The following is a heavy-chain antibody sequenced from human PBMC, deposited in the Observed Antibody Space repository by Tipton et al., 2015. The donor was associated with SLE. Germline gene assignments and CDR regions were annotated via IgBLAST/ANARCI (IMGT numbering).Heavy chain of an antibody. J-gene: IGHJ3*02. Sequence: RSLRLSCAASGFTFSSYAMHWVRQAPGKGLEWVAVISYDGSNKYYADSVKGRFTISRDNSKNTLYLQMNSLRAEDTAVYYCAREICSSTSCSRLGAFDIWGQGTMVTVSS. V-gene: IGHV3-30-3*01. CDR2: ISYDGSNK. CDR1: GFTFSSYA. D-gene: IGHD2-2*01. CDR3: AREICSSTSCSRLGAFDI.